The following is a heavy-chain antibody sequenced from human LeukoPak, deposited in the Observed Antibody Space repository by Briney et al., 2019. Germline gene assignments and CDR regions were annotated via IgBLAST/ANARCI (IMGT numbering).Heavy chain of an antibody. J-gene: IGHJ2*01. Sequence: PGGSLRLSCAASGFTFSSYAMSWVRQAPGKGLEWVSAISGSGGSTYYAGSVKGRFTISRDNSKNTLYLQMNSLRAEDTAVYYCATAPPFGESFYWYFDLWGRGTLVTVSS. CDR1: GFTFSSYA. CDR3: ATAPPFGESFYWYFDL. D-gene: IGHD3-10*01. CDR2: ISGSGGST. V-gene: IGHV3-23*01.